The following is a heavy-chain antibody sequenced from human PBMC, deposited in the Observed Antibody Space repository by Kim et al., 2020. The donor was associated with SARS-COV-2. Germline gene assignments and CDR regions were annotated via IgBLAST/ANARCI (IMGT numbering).Heavy chain of an antibody. V-gene: IGHV3-30-3*01. Sequence: GGSLRLSCAASGFTFSSYAMHWVRQAPGKGLEWVAVISYDGSNKYYADPVKGRFTISRDNSKNTLYLQMNSLRAEDTAVYYCAREGRMSYDFWSCYYLPYYFDYWGQGTLVTVSS. D-gene: IGHD3-3*01. J-gene: IGHJ4*02. CDR2: ISYDGSNK. CDR1: GFTFSSYA. CDR3: AREGRMSYDFWSCYYLPYYFDY.